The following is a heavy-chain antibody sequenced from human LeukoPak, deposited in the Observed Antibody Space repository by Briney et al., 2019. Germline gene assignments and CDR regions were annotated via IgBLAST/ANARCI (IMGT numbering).Heavy chain of an antibody. CDR1: GFTFSSYA. D-gene: IGHD3-10*01. CDR3: ARGSLGSCLN. Sequence: GGSLRLSCAASGFTFSSYAMHWVRQAPGKGLEWVAVISYDGSNKYYADSVKGRFTISRDNSKNTLYLQMNSLRAEDTAVYYCARGSLGSCLNWGQGTLVTVSS. CDR2: ISYDGSNK. V-gene: IGHV3-30*04. J-gene: IGHJ4*02.